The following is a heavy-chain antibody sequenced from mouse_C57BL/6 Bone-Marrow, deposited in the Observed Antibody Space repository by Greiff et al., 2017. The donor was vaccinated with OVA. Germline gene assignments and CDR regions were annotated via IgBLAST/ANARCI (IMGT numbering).Heavy chain of an antibody. D-gene: IGHD1-1*01. CDR1: GYTFTDYY. Sequence: VQLQQSGPELVKPGASVKISCKASGYTFTDYYMNWVKQSHGKSLEWIGDINPNNGGTSYNQKFKGKATLTVDKSSSTAYMELRSLTSEDSAVYYCARRGGYYYGLDVWGTGTTVTVSS. J-gene: IGHJ1*03. CDR2: INPNNGGT. CDR3: ARRGGYYYGLDV. V-gene: IGHV1-26*01.